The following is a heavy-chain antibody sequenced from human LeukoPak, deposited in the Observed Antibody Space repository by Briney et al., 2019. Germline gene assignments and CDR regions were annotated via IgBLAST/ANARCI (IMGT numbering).Heavy chain of an antibody. CDR3: ARGHSGYDFDY. V-gene: IGHV1-69*06. Sequence: SVKVSCKASGGTFSSYAISWVRQAPGQGLEWMGRIIPIFGTANYAQKFQGRVTITADKSTSTAYMELSGLRSEDTAVYYCARGHSGYDFDYGGQGTLVTVSS. CDR1: GGTFSSYA. J-gene: IGHJ4*02. CDR2: IIPIFGTA. D-gene: IGHD5-12*01.